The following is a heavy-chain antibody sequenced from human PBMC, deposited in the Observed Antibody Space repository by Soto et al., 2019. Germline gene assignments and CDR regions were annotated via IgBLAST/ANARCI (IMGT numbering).Heavy chain of an antibody. V-gene: IGHV1-69*01. CDR2: IIPIFGTA. D-gene: IGHD1-26*01. Sequence: QVQLVQSGAEVKKPGSSVKVSCKASGGTFSSYAISWLRQAPGQGREWMGGIIPIFGTANYAQKFQGRVTITADESTSTAYMELSSLRSEDTAVYYCAREVSGSSFTYWGQGTLVTVSS. CDR3: AREVSGSSFTY. CDR1: GGTFSSYA. J-gene: IGHJ4*02.